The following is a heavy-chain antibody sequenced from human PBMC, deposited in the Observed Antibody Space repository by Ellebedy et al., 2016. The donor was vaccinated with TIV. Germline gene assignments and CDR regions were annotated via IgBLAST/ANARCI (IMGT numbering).Heavy chain of an antibody. V-gene: IGHV3-74*01. Sequence: GESLKISXAASGFTFSSYWMHWVRQAPGKGLVWVSRINSDGSSTSYADSVKGRFTISRDNSKNTLYLQMNSLRAEDTAVYYCAKDVSGWQPTCFDYWGQGTLVTVSS. CDR3: AKDVSGWQPTCFDY. D-gene: IGHD6-19*01. J-gene: IGHJ4*02. CDR2: INSDGSST. CDR1: GFTFSSYW.